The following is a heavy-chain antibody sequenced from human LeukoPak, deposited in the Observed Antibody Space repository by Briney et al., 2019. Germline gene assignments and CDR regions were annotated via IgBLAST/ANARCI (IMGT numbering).Heavy chain of an antibody. J-gene: IGHJ4*02. Sequence: GGPLRPSCAASGFTFSSYGMHWFRQAPGKGLEWVAFIRYDGSNKYYADSVKGRFTISRDNSKNTLYLQMNSLRAEDTAVYYCAKSDCTNGVCTDFDYWGQGSLVTVSS. CDR3: AKSDCTNGVCTDFDY. CDR2: IRYDGSNK. V-gene: IGHV3-30*02. D-gene: IGHD2-8*01. CDR1: GFTFSSYG.